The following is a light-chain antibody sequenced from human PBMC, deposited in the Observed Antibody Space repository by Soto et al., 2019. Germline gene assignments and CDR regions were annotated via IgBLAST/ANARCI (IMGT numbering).Light chain of an antibody. V-gene: IGKV1-12*01. Sequence: DIQMTQSPSSVAASVGDRVTITCRASRGVSTWLGWYQQKPGRAPKLLIYGASNLENGVPSRFSGSGSGTDFTLTISSLQPEEFATYYCQQSYSTPLTFGGGTKVDIK. CDR1: RGVSTW. J-gene: IGKJ4*01. CDR3: QQSYSTPLT. CDR2: GAS.